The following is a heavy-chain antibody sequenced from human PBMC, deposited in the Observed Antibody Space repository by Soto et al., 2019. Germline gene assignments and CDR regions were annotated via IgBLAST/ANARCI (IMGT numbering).Heavy chain of an antibody. Sequence: GASVKVSCKASGYTLTSYYLHWVRQAPGQGPEWMGIINPSGGITSDAQKFQDRVTMTSDTSTSTVYMELSSLRSEDTAVYYCARGISTTRYYYYYGMDVWGQGTTVTVS. CDR3: ARGISTTRYYYYYGMDV. J-gene: IGHJ6*02. V-gene: IGHV1-46*01. CDR1: GYTLTSYY. CDR2: INPSGGIT. D-gene: IGHD2-2*01.